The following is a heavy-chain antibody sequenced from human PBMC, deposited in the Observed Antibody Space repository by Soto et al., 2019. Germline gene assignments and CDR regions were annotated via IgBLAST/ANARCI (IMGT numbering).Heavy chain of an antibody. V-gene: IGHV4-59*01. CDR2: IYNSGST. J-gene: IGHJ6*02. CDR1: GGSISSYY. D-gene: IGHD3-10*01. Sequence: SETLSLTCTVSGGSISSYYWSWIRQSPGKGLEWICYIYNSGSTNYNPSLKSRVTISIDTSKNQLSMNLSSVTAADTAVYYCARVPSSRYYYGSGSYYNSDYYYYGMDVWGQGTTVTVSS. CDR3: ARVPSSRYYYGSGSYYNSDYYYYGMDV.